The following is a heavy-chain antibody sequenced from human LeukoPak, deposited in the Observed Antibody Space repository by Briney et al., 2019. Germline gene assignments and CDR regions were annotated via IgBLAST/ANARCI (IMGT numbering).Heavy chain of an antibody. Sequence: TGGSLRLSCAASGFPFNTYVMHWVRQAPGKGLEWMALTSYDGSNKSYADSVRGRFTISRDNSKNTLFLQMNSLRAEDTAVYYCAKGQLVDYGMDVWGQGTTVTVSS. D-gene: IGHD6-6*01. CDR2: TSYDGSNK. CDR1: GFPFNTYV. V-gene: IGHV3-30*18. CDR3: AKGQLVDYGMDV. J-gene: IGHJ6*02.